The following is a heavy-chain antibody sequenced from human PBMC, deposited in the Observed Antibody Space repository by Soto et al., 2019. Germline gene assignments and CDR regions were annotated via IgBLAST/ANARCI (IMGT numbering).Heavy chain of an antibody. CDR1: GYTFTGYY. D-gene: IGHD3-3*01. CDR3: ATQRGKAIFGPLDY. V-gene: IGHV1-2*04. CDR2: INPDSGGT. Sequence: SVKVSCKASGYTFTGYYMHWVRQAPGQGLEWMGWINPDSGGTNYAQNFQGWVTMTRDTSITTAYMELSRLRSDDTAVYYRATQRGKAIFGPLDYWGQGTLVTVSS. J-gene: IGHJ4*02.